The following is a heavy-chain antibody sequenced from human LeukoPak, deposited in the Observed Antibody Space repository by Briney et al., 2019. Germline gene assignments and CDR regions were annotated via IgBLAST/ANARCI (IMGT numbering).Heavy chain of an antibody. Sequence: SETLSLTCAVYGGSFSGYYWSWIRQPPGKGLEWIGEINHSGSTNYNPSLKSRVTISVDTSKNQFSLKLSSVTAADTAVYYCARVLYYGIVVVAYYFDYWGQGTLVTVSS. CDR3: ARVLYYGIVVVAYYFDY. CDR1: GGSFSGYY. D-gene: IGHD2-21*01. V-gene: IGHV4-34*01. J-gene: IGHJ4*02. CDR2: INHSGST.